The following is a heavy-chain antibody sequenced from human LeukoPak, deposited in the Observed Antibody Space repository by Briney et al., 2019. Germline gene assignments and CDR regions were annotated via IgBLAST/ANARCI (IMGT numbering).Heavy chain of an antibody. CDR1: GFTFSSYS. CDR2: INSSSSYI. V-gene: IGHV3-21*01. J-gene: IGHJ4*02. CDR3: ARVIAAAGYFDY. D-gene: IGHD6-13*01. Sequence: PGGSLRLSCAASGFTFSSYSMNWVRQAPGKGLEWVSSINSSSSYIYYADSVKGRFTISRANAKNSLYLQMNSLRAEDTAVYYCARVIAAAGYFDYWGQGTLVTVSS.